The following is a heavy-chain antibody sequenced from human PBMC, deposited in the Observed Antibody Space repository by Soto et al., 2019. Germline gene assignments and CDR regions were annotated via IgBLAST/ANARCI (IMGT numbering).Heavy chain of an antibody. CDR3: ARHGPPGGHGYNHALDY. CDR2: IIPILGIA. Sequence: GASVKVSCKASGGTFSSYTISWVRQAHGQGLEWMGRIIPILGIANYAQKFQGRVTITADKSTSTAYLQWSSLKASDTAMYSCARHGPPGGHGYNHALDYWGQGTLVTVSS. CDR1: GGTFSSYT. D-gene: IGHD5-12*01. V-gene: IGHV1-69*02. J-gene: IGHJ4*02.